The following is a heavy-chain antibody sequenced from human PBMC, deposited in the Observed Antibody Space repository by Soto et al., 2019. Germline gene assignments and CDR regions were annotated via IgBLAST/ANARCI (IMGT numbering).Heavy chain of an antibody. D-gene: IGHD1-1*01. J-gene: IGHJ4*02. CDR1: GFTFSTYA. CDR2: ISGSGGTT. V-gene: IGHV3-23*01. CDR3: AKGQPATVTYFDS. Sequence: PGESLKISCAASGFTFSTYAMSWVRQAPGKGLEWVSGISGSGGTTYYADSVKGRFTISRDKSKSMLYLQMNGLRADDTAVYYCAKGQPATVTYFDSWGQGTLVTVSS.